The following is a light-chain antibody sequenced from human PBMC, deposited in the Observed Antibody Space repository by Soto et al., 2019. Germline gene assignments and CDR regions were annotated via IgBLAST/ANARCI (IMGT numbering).Light chain of an antibody. J-gene: IGKJ1*01. CDR2: GAS. CDR3: QQCGSSPWT. V-gene: IGKV3-20*01. CDR1: QSVSSNY. Sequence: EIVLTQSPGTLSLSPGERATLSCRASQSVSSNYLAWYQQKPDQAPRLLIYGASSRATGSPDRFSGSGSGTHSALTISRLEPEDFAVYYCQQCGSSPWTFGQGTKVVIK.